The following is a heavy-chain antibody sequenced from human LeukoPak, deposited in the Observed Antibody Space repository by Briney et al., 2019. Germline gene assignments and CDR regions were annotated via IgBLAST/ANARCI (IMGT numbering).Heavy chain of an antibody. J-gene: IGHJ5*02. V-gene: IGHV1-58*02. D-gene: IGHD2-8*01. CDR1: GFTFTSSA. CDR3: ARAPILYATNWFDP. CDR2: IVVGSGNT. Sequence: GASVKVSCKASGFTFTSSAMQWVRQARGQRLEWIGWIVVGSGNTNYAQKFQGRVTITTDESTSTAYMELSSLRSEDTAVYYCARAPILYATNWFDPWGQGTLVTVSS.